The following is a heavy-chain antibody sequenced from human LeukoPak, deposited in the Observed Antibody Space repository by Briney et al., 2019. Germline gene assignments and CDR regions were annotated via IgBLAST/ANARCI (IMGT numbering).Heavy chain of an antibody. CDR2: IYSGGKT. CDR3: ARVRGDSRGNAFDI. J-gene: IGHJ3*02. CDR1: ALFVSSDY. V-gene: IGHV3-53*01. Sequence: GGSLRLSCAVSALFVSSDYMTWVRQAPGKCLEWVSLIYSGGKTYYTDSVKGRLTISRDNSNKTLFLQMNGLRAEDTAVYYCARVRGDSRGNAFDIWGQGTMVTVSS. D-gene: IGHD2-15*01.